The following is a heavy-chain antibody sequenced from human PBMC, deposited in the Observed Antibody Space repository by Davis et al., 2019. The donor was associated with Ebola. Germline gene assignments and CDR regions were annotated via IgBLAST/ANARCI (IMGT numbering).Heavy chain of an antibody. J-gene: IGHJ5*02. V-gene: IGHV1-8*01. CDR3: ARDQTTVTTGWFDP. CDR1: GYTFTSYD. CDR2: MNPNSGNT. D-gene: IGHD4-17*01. Sequence: AASVKVSCKASGYTFTSYDINWVRQATGQGLEWMGWMNPNSGNTGYAQKFQGRVTMTRNTSISTAYMELSRLRSDDTAVYYCARDQTTVTTGWFDPWGQGTLVTVSS.